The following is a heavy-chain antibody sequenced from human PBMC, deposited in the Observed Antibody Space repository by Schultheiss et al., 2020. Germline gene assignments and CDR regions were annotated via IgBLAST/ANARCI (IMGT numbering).Heavy chain of an antibody. CDR3: ARRRGNCGGDNCYAEWDY. D-gene: IGHD2-21*02. CDR1: GFTFNSHA. V-gene: IGHV3-23*01. J-gene: IGHJ4*02. CDR2: ISGSGGST. Sequence: GESLKISCAASGFTFNSHAMSWVRQAPGKGLAWVSGISGSGGSTYYADSVKGRFTISRDNSKNTLYLQMNSLRAEDTAVYYCARRRGNCGGDNCYAEWDYWGQGTLVTVSS.